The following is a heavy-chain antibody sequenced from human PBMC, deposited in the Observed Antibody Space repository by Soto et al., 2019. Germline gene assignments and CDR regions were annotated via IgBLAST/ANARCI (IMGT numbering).Heavy chain of an antibody. CDR2: FYPAGNT. V-gene: IGHV3-66*01. Sequence: EVQLVESGGGLVQPGGSLRLSCAASGFTVTSNYMSWVRQAPGRGLEWVSIFYPAGNTYYADSVQGRFTISRDSSKNIRDLQMNSLRAEDTAVYYCAKVGDSSGYAKYFHHWGQGTLVTVSS. D-gene: IGHD3-22*01. J-gene: IGHJ1*01. CDR3: AKVGDSSGYAKYFHH. CDR1: GFTVTSNY.